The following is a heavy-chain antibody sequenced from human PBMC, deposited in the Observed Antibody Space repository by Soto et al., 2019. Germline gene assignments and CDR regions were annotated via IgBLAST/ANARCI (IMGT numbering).Heavy chain of an antibody. CDR1: GYNFTTYW. CDR2: ILPGDSDT. J-gene: IGHJ4*02. Sequence: GESLKISCKTSGYNFTTYWIGWVRQMPGKGLEWMGIILPGDSDTGYSPSFQGRVTISADTSIRIAFLQWSSLKTSDTAMYYCARGAYCSASNCYTGDFDSWGQGTLVTVSS. V-gene: IGHV5-51*01. D-gene: IGHD2-15*01. CDR3: ARGAYCSASNCYTGDFDS.